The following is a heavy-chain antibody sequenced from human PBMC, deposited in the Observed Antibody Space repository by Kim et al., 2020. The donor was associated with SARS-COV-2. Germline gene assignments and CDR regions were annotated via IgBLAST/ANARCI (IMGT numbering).Heavy chain of an antibody. CDR2: IYYGGST. Sequence: SETLSLTCSVSGGSNTSGSYYWDWIRQPPGKGLQWIGSIYYGGSTYYNPSLKSRVTISVETSKNQFSLKLRSVTAADTAAYFCARLSSSSSSDGYYYGMDVWGQGTTVIVSS. D-gene: IGHD6-6*01. CDR3: ARLSSSSSSDGYYYGMDV. CDR1: GGSNTSGSYY. J-gene: IGHJ6*02. V-gene: IGHV4-39*01.